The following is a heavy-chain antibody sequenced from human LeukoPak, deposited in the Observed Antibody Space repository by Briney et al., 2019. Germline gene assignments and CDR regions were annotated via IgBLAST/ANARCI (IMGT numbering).Heavy chain of an antibody. Sequence: SENLSLTCTVSGGSISSYYWSWIRQPPGKGLEWIGYIYTSGSTNYNPSLKSRVTISVDTSKNQFSLKLSSVTAADTAVYYCARQASGYYYYMDVWGKGTTVTVSS. CDR3: ARQASGYYYYMDV. CDR1: GGSISSYY. D-gene: IGHD3-10*01. J-gene: IGHJ6*03. CDR2: IYTSGST. V-gene: IGHV4-4*09.